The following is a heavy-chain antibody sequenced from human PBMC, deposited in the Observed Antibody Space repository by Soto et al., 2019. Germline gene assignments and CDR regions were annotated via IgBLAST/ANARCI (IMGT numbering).Heavy chain of an antibody. Sequence: QVQLVESGGGVVQPGGSLRLSCAASGFTFSNFGMHWGRQAPGKGLEWVAAISADGSDKYFSDSVKGRFTISRDNSKNTLFLQMNSLRVEDTAVYYCTKGSEVARQELDYWGQGTLVTVSP. CDR2: ISADGSDK. D-gene: IGHD3-3*01. V-gene: IGHV3-30*18. CDR3: TKGSEVARQELDY. J-gene: IGHJ4*02. CDR1: GFTFSNFG.